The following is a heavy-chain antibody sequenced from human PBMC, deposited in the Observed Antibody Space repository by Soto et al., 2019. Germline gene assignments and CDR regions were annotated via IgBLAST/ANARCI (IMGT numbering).Heavy chain of an antibody. CDR2: ISASGGSA. D-gene: IGHD6-13*01. Sequence: GSLRLSCAASEFTFNTYAMNWVRQAPGKGLEWVSAISASGGSASYADSVQGRFIISRVNSKNTLYLQMNSLRAEDAAIYYCVREGSGWYARGSLDLWGRGTMVTVSS. CDR1: EFTFNTYA. V-gene: IGHV3-23*01. CDR3: VREGSGWYARGSLDL. J-gene: IGHJ3*01.